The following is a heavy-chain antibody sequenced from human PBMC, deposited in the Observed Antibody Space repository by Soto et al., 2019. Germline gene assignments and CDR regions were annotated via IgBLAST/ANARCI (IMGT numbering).Heavy chain of an antibody. D-gene: IGHD6-13*01. CDR3: ARLLLSSSWYFDP. Sequence: QLQLQESGPGLVKPSETLSLTCTVSSGSVTNSLYYWGWIRQPPGKGLEWIGTIYHSGSTYYNPSLRSRVTISVDTSRNQFSLRVTSVTAADTAVYYCARLLLSSSWYFDPWDQGTLVTVSS. CDR1: SGSVTNSLYY. V-gene: IGHV4-39*01. CDR2: IYHSGST. J-gene: IGHJ4*02.